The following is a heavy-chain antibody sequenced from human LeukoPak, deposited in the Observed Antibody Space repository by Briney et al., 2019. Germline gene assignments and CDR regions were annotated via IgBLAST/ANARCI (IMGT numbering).Heavy chain of an antibody. J-gene: IGHJ4*02. V-gene: IGHV3-48*02. CDR1: GFTFSSNS. CDR2: ISGSSVTI. Sequence: PGGSLRLSCAASGFTFSSNSMSWVRQAPGKGLELVSYISGSSVTIYYADSVKGRFTISRVNAKNSLYLQMNSLRDEDTALYYCARRGYCSVDSCFPFDYWGQGSLVTVSS. CDR3: ARRGYCSVDSCFPFDY. D-gene: IGHD2-15*01.